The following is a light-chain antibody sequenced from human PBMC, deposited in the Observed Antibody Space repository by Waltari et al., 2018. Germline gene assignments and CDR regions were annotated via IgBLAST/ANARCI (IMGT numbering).Light chain of an antibody. J-gene: IGLJ3*02. CDR3: CSYVGSNTYWV. CDR2: DIN. Sequence: QSALTQPRSVSGSPGQSVTISCTGTSNDVGGYNYVSWYQQHPDKAPKVIIYDINKRPSGVPVRFYGSKSGNTASLTISGLQAEDEADYYCCSYVGSNTYWVFGGGTKLTVL. CDR1: SNDVGGYNY. V-gene: IGLV2-11*01.